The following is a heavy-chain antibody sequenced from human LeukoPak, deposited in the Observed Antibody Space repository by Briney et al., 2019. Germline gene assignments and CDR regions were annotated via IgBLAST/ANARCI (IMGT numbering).Heavy chain of an antibody. CDR3: ARDPGTPWFGELPKTGIYYFDY. CDR1: RGSISSYH. V-gene: IGHV4-4*07. Sequence: SETLSLTCTVSRGSISSYHWSWIRQPAGKGLEWIGRIYARGSTNYNPSLKSRVTMSVDTSKSQFSLRLSSVTAADTAVYYCARDPGTPWFGELPKTGIYYFDYWGQGTLVTVSS. J-gene: IGHJ4*02. CDR2: IYARGST. D-gene: IGHD3-10*01.